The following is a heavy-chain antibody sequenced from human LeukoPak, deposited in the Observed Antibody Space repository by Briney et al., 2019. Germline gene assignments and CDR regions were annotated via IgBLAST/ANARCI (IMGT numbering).Heavy chain of an antibody. V-gene: IGHV3-7*01. CDR2: IKQDGSEK. CDR3: ARDHQQYAVDY. CDR1: GFTFSSYW. D-gene: IGHD6-13*01. Sequence: GGSLRLSCAVSGFTFSSYWMSWVRQAPGKGLEWVANIKQDGSEKYYVDSVKGRFTISRDNAKNSLYLQMNSLRAEDTAVYYCARDHQQYAVDYWGQGTLVTVSS. J-gene: IGHJ4*02.